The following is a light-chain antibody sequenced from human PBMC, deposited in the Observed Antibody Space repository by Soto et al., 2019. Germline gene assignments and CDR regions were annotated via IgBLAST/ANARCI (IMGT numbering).Light chain of an antibody. CDR2: DAS. Sequence: EIVLTQSPATLSLSPGERATLSCRASQSVSSYLAWYQQKPGQAPRLLIYDASNRATGIPARFSGSGSGTDFTLNNSSLEPEDFAVYYCQQRSNWTFGGGTKVEIK. J-gene: IGKJ4*01. CDR1: QSVSSY. V-gene: IGKV3-11*01. CDR3: QQRSNWT.